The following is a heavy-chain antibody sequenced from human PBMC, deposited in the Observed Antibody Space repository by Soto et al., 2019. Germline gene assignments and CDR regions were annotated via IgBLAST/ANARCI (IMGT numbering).Heavy chain of an antibody. CDR3: ATWHEREHAYDV. D-gene: IGHD1-1*01. CDR1: GLTISGKKY. CDR2: LYDVDGS. Sequence: GGSLRLSCAAFGLTISGKKYVAWVRQAPGKGLEWVSALYDVDGSFYADSVKGRFTTSSDSSKTTVYLQMNDLRPDDTAVYYCATWHEREHAYDVWGQGTTVTVSS. J-gene: IGHJ3*01. V-gene: IGHV3-53*01.